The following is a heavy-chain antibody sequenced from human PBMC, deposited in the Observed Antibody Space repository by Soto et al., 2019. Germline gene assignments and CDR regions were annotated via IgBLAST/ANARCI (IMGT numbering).Heavy chain of an antibody. J-gene: IGHJ4*02. CDR3: ARDSYYYDSSGYYFS. V-gene: IGHV3-48*02. D-gene: IGHD3-22*01. CDR1: GFTFSSYS. CDR2: ISSSSSTI. Sequence: EVQLVESGGGLVQPGGSLRLSCAASGFTFSSYSMNWVRQAPGKGLEWVSYISSSSSTIYYADSVKGRFTISRDNAKNSLYLQMNSLRDEDTAVYYCARDSYYYDSSGYYFSWGQGTLVTVSS.